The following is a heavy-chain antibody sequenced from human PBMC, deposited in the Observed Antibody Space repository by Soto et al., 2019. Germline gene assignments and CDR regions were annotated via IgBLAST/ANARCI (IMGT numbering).Heavy chain of an antibody. CDR2: ISAYNGNT. CDR3: ARDGVDTATGYYYGMDV. D-gene: IGHD5-18*01. J-gene: IGHJ6*02. Sequence: ASVKVSCKASGHTFTSSGISWVRQAPGQGLEWTGWISAYNGNTNYAQKLQGRVTMTTDTSTSTAYMGLRSLRSDDTAVYYCARDGVDTATGYYYGMDVWGQGTTVTVSS. CDR1: GHTFTSSG. V-gene: IGHV1-18*01.